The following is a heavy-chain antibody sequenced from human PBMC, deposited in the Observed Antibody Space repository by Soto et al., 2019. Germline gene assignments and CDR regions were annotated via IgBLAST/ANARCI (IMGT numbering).Heavy chain of an antibody. V-gene: IGHV3-23*01. CDR1: GFTFSSYA. CDR2: ISGSGGST. Sequence: GGSLRLSCAASGFTFSSYAMTWVRQAPGKGLEWVSVISGSGGSTYFADSVKGRFTISRDNSKNTLYLQMSSLRAEDTALYYCAKEYDSSGYDPDDWGQGTLVTVSS. J-gene: IGHJ4*02. D-gene: IGHD3-22*01. CDR3: AKEYDSSGYDPDD.